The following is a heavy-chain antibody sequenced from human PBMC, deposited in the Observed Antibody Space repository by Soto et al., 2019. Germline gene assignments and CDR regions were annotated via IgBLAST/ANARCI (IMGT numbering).Heavy chain of an antibody. V-gene: IGHV1-18*01. D-gene: IGHD6-13*01. CDR1: GYTFTSYG. Sequence: QVQLVQSGAEVKKPGASVKVSCKASGYTFTSYGISWVRQAPGQGLEWMGWISAYNGNTNYAQKLQGRVTMTTDTSTSTXXMXLXXLRSDDTAVYYCATYQSEQQLDPWRPLSQIDAFDIWGQGTMVTVSS. J-gene: IGHJ3*02. CDR3: ATYQSEQQLDPWRPLSQIDAFDI. CDR2: ISAYNGNT.